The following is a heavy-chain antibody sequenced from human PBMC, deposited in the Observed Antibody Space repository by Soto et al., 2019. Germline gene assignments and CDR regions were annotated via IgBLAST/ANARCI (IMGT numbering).Heavy chain of an antibody. CDR1: GYSFTSYW. Sequence: GESLKISCKGSGYSFTSYWIGWVRQMPGKGLEWMGIIYPGDSDTRYSPSFQGQVTISADKSISTAYLQWSSLKASDTAMYYCARQDRGYSYGPPYYYYYMDVWGKGTTVTVSS. J-gene: IGHJ6*03. CDR3: ARQDRGYSYGPPYYYYYMDV. V-gene: IGHV5-51*01. D-gene: IGHD5-18*01. CDR2: IYPGDSDT.